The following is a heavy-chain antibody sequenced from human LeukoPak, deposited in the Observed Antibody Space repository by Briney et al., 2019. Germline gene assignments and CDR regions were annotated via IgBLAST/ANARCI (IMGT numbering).Heavy chain of an antibody. V-gene: IGHV3-20*04. J-gene: IGHJ4*02. CDR2: INWNGGST. CDR3: ARDPGAYSSSPIDY. D-gene: IGHD6-6*01. Sequence: TGGSLRLSCAASGFTFSDYYMSWIRQAPGKGLEWVSGINWNGGSTDYADSVKGRFTISRDNARNSLYLRMNSLRAEDTAVYYCARDPGAYSSSPIDYWGQGTLVTVSS. CDR1: GFTFSDYY.